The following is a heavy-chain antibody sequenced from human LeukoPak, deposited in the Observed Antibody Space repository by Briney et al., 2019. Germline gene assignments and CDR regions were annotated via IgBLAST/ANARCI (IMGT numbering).Heavy chain of an antibody. CDR2: ISAYNGNT. Sequence: ASVKVSCKASGYTFTSYGISWVRQAPGQGLEWMGWISAYNGNTNYAQKLQGRVTMTTDTSTSTAYMELRSLRSDDTAVYYCARDHRYNWNYVLYYMDVWGKGTTVTVSS. V-gene: IGHV1-18*01. D-gene: IGHD1-7*01. J-gene: IGHJ6*03. CDR3: ARDHRYNWNYVLYYMDV. CDR1: GYTFTSYG.